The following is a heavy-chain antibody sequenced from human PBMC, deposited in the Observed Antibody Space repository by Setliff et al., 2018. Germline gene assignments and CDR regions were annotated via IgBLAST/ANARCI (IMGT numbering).Heavy chain of an antibody. Sequence: GESLKISCRASGYSFTDYWIAWVRQVPGGGLEWMGLIFPADSETRYSPSFQGQFTMSVDTSINTAYLQWNSLKASDTALYFCARLPSTGSAFFQHWGQGTLVTVSS. V-gene: IGHV5-51*01. CDR3: ARLPSTGSAFFQH. J-gene: IGHJ1*01. CDR1: GYSFTDYW. CDR2: IFPADSET. D-gene: IGHD1-1*01.